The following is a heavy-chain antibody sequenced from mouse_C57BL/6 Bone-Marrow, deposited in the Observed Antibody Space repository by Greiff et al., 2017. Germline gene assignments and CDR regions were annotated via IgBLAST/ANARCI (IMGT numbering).Heavy chain of an antibody. CDR2: IYPGDGDT. Sequence: QVQLQQSGAELVKPGASVKISCKASGYAFSSYWMNWVKQRPGKGLEWIGQIYPGDGDTNYNGKFKGKDTLTADKSSSTAYMQLSSLTSEDSAVYFCARRDYYGSSGYYYAMDYWGQGTSVTVSS. CDR1: GYAFSSYW. V-gene: IGHV1-80*01. CDR3: ARRDYYGSSGYYYAMDY. D-gene: IGHD1-1*01. J-gene: IGHJ4*01.